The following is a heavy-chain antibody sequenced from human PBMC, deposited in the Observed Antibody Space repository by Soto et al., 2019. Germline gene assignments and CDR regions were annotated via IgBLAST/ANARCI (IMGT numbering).Heavy chain of an antibody. J-gene: IGHJ5*02. Sequence: QITLKESGHTLVRPTQTLTLTCTFSGFSLSTTGVGVGWIRQPPGKALERLALPYSDDDKRHSPSLKSRLTITKDTTKNEVIRTKTNMDRVDTARNSGEQRLSHYCLGREWGSWFDPCGDGTLVTVSS. CDR3: EQRLSHYCLGREWGSWFDP. CDR2: PYSDDDK. V-gene: IGHV2-5*02. D-gene: IGHD3-16*01. CDR1: GFSLSTTGVG.